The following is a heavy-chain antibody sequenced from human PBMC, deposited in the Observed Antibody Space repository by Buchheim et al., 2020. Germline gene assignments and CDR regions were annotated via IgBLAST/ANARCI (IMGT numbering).Heavy chain of an antibody. CDR3: ARGLKGSGTRVDY. D-gene: IGHD3-10*01. V-gene: IGHV4-34*01. J-gene: IGHJ4*02. Sequence: QVQLQQWGAGLLKPSETLSLTCAVYGGSFSGYYWSWIRQPPGKGLEWIGEINHSGSTNYNPSLKSRVTISVDTSKNPFSLKLSSVTAADTAVYYCARGLKGSGTRVDYWGQGTL. CDR1: GGSFSGYY. CDR2: INHSGST.